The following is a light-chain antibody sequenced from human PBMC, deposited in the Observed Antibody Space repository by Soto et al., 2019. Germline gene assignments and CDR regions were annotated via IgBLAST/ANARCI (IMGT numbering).Light chain of an antibody. CDR2: GAS. J-gene: IGKJ1*01. Sequence: EVVLTQSPGTLSLSPRERATLSCRASQSVSNNYLAWYQHKPGQAPRLLIYGASNSAPGIPDRFSGMGSGPDFTLTISRLEPEDFAVYYCQQYAASPRTFGQGTLVEVK. V-gene: IGKV3-20*01. CDR1: QSVSNNY. CDR3: QQYAASPRT.